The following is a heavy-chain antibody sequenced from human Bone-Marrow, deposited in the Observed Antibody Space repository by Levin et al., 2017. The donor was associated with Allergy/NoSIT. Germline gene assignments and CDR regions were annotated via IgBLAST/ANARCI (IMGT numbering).Heavy chain of an antibody. Sequence: GGSLRLSCGASGFTISDYNMHWVRQVPGQGLQWVSYLSSGWSRTPDQGRFTISSDTAENSLYLHMDSLRTEDTAVYYCAREVRGGTGDGFDVWGQGTLVTVSS. CDR1: GFTISDYN. CDR2: LSSGWSR. D-gene: IGHD3-10*01. J-gene: IGHJ3*01. CDR3: AREVRGGTGDGFDV. V-gene: IGHV3-69-1*02.